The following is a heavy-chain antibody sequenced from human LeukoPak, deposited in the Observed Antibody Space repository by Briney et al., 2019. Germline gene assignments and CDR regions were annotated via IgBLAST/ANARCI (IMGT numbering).Heavy chain of an antibody. V-gene: IGHV4-38-2*02. CDR1: GYSISSGYH. Sequence: SETLSLTCTVSGYSISSGYHWGWIRQPPGKGLEWIGSIYHSGSTYYNPSLKSRVTISVGTSRNQFSLKLRSVTAADTAVYYCARATIDYYGSGSYYNVDWFDPWGQGTLVTVSS. D-gene: IGHD3-10*01. CDR3: ARATIDYYGSGSYYNVDWFDP. J-gene: IGHJ5*02. CDR2: IYHSGST.